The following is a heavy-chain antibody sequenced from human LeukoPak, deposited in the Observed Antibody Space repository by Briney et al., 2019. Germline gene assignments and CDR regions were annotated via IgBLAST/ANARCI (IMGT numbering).Heavy chain of an antibody. CDR1: GGSISSGDYY. CDR3: ARGIVVVTASDYGMDV. CDR2: IYYSGST. V-gene: IGHV4-39*01. D-gene: IGHD2-21*02. J-gene: IGHJ6*02. Sequence: ASETLSLTCTVSGGSISSGDYYWSWIRQPPGKGLEWIGCIYYSGSTYYNPSLKSRVTISVDTSKNQFSLKLSSVTAADTAVYYCARGIVVVTASDYGMDVWGQGTTVTVSS.